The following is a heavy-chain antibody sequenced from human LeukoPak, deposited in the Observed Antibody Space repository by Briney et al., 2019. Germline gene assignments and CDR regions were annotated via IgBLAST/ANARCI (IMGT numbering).Heavy chain of an antibody. CDR2: INAGNGNT. CDR3: ARGVLRYFDWLFGALDY. D-gene: IGHD3-9*01. Sequence: GASVKVSCKASGYTFTSYAMHWVRQAPGQRLEWMRWINAGNGNTKYSQKFQGRVTITRDTSASTAYMELSSLRSEDTAVYYCARGVLRYFDWLFGALDYWGQGTLVTVSS. J-gene: IGHJ4*02. CDR1: GYTFTSYA. V-gene: IGHV1-3*01.